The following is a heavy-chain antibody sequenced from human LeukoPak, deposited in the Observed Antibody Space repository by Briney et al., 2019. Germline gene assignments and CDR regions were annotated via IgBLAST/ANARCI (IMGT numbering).Heavy chain of an antibody. CDR3: ARGDRDCSSTSCYGDFDY. CDR2: IYYSGST. V-gene: IGHV4-39*01. D-gene: IGHD2-2*01. J-gene: IGHJ4*02. Sequence: SETLSLTCTVSGGSISSSSYYWGWIRQPPGKGLEWMGSIYYSGSTYYNPSLKSRVTISVDTSKNQFSLKLSSVTAADTAVYYCARGDRDCSSTSCYGDFDYWGQGTLVTVSS. CDR1: GGSISSSSYY.